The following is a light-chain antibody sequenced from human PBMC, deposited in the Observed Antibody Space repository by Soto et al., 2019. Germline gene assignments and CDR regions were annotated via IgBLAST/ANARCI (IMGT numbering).Light chain of an antibody. CDR3: SSYTSSSTLYV. J-gene: IGLJ1*01. Sequence: QSALTQPASVSGSPGQSITISCTGTSRDVGGYNYVSWYQQHPGKAPKLMIYDVSNRPSGVSNRCSGSKSGNTASLTISGLQAEDEADYYCSSYTSSSTLYVFGTGTKLTVL. CDR1: SRDVGGYNY. CDR2: DVS. V-gene: IGLV2-14*01.